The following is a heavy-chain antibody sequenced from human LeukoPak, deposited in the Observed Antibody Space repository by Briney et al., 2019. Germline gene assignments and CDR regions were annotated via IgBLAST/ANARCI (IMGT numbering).Heavy chain of an antibody. J-gene: IGHJ3*02. Sequence: SQTLSLTXTVSGASISSGSYFWSWVRQAPGEGLEWIGYINYDGSAYYNPSLKSRVIISVDTSKNQFSLRLRSVTAADTATYYCAMEVNIPVDSDGFDIWGQGTMVTVSS. CDR3: AMEVNIPVDSDGFDI. CDR2: INYDGSA. D-gene: IGHD2-21*01. V-gene: IGHV4-30-4*08. CDR1: GASISSGSYF.